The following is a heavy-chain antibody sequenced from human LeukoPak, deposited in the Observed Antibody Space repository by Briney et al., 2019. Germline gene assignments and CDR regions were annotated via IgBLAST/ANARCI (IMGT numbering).Heavy chain of an antibody. Sequence: GESLKISCEASGYTFTKHWIGWVRQMPGKGLEWMGIIYPGDSDTRYNPSFQGQVTVSVDKSITTAYLQWSSLKASDTAVYYCVRGRRGSLYDPPDFWGQGTLVTVSS. V-gene: IGHV5-51*01. J-gene: IGHJ4*02. CDR1: GYTFTKHW. D-gene: IGHD3-16*01. CDR2: IYPGDSDT. CDR3: VRGRRGSLYDPPDF.